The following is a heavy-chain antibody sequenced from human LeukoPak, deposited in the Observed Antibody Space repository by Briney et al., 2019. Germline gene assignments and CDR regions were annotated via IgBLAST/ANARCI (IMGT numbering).Heavy chain of an antibody. D-gene: IGHD5-24*01. J-gene: IGHJ4*02. Sequence: SVKVSCKASGGTFSSYAISWVRQAPGQGLEWMGGIIPIFGTANYAQKFQGRVTITADESTSTAYMELSSLRSEDTAVYYCASRDGYTHHFDYWGQGTLVTVSS. V-gene: IGHV1-69*13. CDR2: IIPIFGTA. CDR3: ASRDGYTHHFDY. CDR1: GGTFSSYA.